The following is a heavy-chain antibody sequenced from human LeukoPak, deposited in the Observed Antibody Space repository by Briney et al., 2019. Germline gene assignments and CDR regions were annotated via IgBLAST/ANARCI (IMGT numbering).Heavy chain of an antibody. CDR2: IYYSGST. Sequence: SETLSLTCTVSGGSISSYYWSWIRQPPGKGLEWIGYIYYSGSTNYNPSLKSRVTISVDTSKNQFSLKLSSVTAADTAVYYCARVTLTVNYYDSSGYYNWFDPWGQGTLVTVSS. CDR3: ARVTLTVNYYDSSGYYNWFDP. CDR1: GGSISSYY. D-gene: IGHD3-22*01. J-gene: IGHJ5*02. V-gene: IGHV4-59*01.